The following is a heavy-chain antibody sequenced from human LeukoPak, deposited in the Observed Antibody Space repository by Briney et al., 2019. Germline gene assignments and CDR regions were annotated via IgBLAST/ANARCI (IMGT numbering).Heavy chain of an antibody. V-gene: IGHV3-11*05. Sequence: PRRSLRLSCAASGFTFSDYYMSWIRQAPGKGLEWVSYISSSSSYTNYADSVKGRFTISRDNAKNSLYLQMNSLRAEDTAVYYCARVGDIVGADYYFDYWGQGTLVTVSS. CDR2: ISSSSSYT. CDR3: ARVGDIVGADYYFDY. CDR1: GFTFSDYY. J-gene: IGHJ4*02. D-gene: IGHD1-26*01.